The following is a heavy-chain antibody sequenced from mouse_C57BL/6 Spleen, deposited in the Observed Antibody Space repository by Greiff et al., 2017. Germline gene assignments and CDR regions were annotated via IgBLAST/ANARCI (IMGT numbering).Heavy chain of an antibody. CDR2: IDPSDSYT. CDR3: ARRGYYGSSHYAMDD. CDR1: GYTFTSYW. V-gene: IGHV1-69*01. J-gene: IGHJ4*01. D-gene: IGHD1-1*01. Sequence: VQLQQPGAELVMPGASVKLSCKASGYTFTSYWMHWVKQRPGQGLEWIGEIDPSDSYTNYNQKFKGKSTLTVDKSSSTAYMQLSSLTSEDSAVYYCARRGYYGSSHYAMDDWGQGTSVTVSS.